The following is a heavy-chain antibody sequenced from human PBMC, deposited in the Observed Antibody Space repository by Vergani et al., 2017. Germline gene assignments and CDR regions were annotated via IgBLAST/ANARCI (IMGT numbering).Heavy chain of an antibody. J-gene: IGHJ6*02. CDR1: GGSVRTSIGYY. CDR2: VYTSGMT. D-gene: IGHD3-10*01. V-gene: IGHV4-61*02. CDR3: ARELSYYYGSGSDDYNPYYYEGMDV. Sequence: QVQLPESGPGLVKPSQTLSLSCTVSGGSVRTSIGYYWSWIRQPAGKGLEWIGRVYTSGMTNYNPSLKSRVTILVDRSKSQLSLKLTSVTAGDTAVYFCARELSYYYGSGSDDYNPYYYEGMDVWGPGTTVTVSS.